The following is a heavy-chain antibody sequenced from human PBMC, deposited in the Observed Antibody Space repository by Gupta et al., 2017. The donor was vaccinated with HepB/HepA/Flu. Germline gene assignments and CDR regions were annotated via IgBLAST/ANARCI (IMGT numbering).Heavy chain of an antibody. D-gene: IGHD5-18*01. CDR2: IYSGGST. CDR1: GFTVSSDS. CDR3: ASGRAAMADFDAFDI. J-gene: IGHJ3*02. V-gene: IGHV3-53*01. Sequence: EVQLVESGGCLTQPGGSLRLSCAASGFTVSSDSMSWVRQAPGKGLEGASVIYSGGSTYYADSVKGRFTISRDNTKNTLYLQMNSLRAEDTAVYYCASGRAAMADFDAFDIWGQGTMVTVSS.